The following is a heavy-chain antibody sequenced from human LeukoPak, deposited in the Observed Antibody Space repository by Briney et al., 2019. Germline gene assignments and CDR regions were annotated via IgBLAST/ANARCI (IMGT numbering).Heavy chain of an antibody. CDR3: ARESGDITGYSGYNNY. D-gene: IGHD5-12*01. CDR1: GGTFSSYA. V-gene: IGHV1-69*06. Sequence: GASVKVSCKASGGTFSSYAISWVRQAPGQGLEWMGGIIPIFGTANYAQKFQGRVTITADKSTSTAYMELSSLRSEDTAVYYCARESGDITGYSGYNNYWGQGTLVTVSS. J-gene: IGHJ4*02. CDR2: IIPIFGTA.